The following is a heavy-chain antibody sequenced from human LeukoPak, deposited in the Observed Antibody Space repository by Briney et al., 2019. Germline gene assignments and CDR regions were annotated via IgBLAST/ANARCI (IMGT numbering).Heavy chain of an antibody. D-gene: IGHD2-2*01. CDR1: GFTFSSYS. CDR3: ARDWNLVVPAATLDY. CDR2: ISSSSSYI. V-gene: IGHV3-21*01. Sequence: GGSLRLSCAASGFTFSSYSMNWVRKAPGKGLEWVSSISSSSSYIYYADSVKGRFTISRDNAKNSLYLQMNSLRAEDTAVYYCARDWNLVVPAATLDYWGQGTLVTVSS. J-gene: IGHJ4*02.